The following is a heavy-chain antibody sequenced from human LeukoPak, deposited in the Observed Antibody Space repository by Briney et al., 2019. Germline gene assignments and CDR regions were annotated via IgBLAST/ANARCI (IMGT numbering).Heavy chain of an antibody. CDR2: ISYDGSIK. CDR1: GFTFTNYA. J-gene: IGHJ4*02. Sequence: GGSLRLSCAASGFTFTNYAIHWVRQAPGKGLEWVALISYDGSIKYYADSVKGRFTTSRDNSKNTLYLQMNSLRAEDTAVYYCARDRGYCSGGSCPLDYWGQGTLVTVPS. D-gene: IGHD2-15*01. V-gene: IGHV3-30-3*01. CDR3: ARDRGYCSGGSCPLDY.